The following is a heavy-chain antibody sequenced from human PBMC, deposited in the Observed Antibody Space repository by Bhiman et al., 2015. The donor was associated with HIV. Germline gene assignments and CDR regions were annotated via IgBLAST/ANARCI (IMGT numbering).Heavy chain of an antibody. D-gene: IGHD5-12*01. V-gene: IGHV3-64*01. CDR1: GFTFSTYA. CDR3: AREVDSRSYYWYFDL. CDR2: ISSNGGST. J-gene: IGHJ2*01. Sequence: VQLVESGGGLVQPGGSLRLSCAASGFTFSTYAMHWVRQAPGKGLGYVSAISSNGGSTYYANSVKGRFTISRDNSKNTLYLQMGSLRGEDMAVYYCAREVDSRSYYWYFDLWGRGTLVTVSS.